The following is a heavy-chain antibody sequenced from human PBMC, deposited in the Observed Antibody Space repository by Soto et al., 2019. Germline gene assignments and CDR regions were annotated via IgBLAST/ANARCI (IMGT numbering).Heavy chain of an antibody. V-gene: IGHV5-51*07. J-gene: IGHJ4*02. CDR3: PRFRWLSNFDN. D-gene: IGHD3-22*01. CDR2: IYPSDSDT. Sequence: RNSRTGSGERFTNFGNPWTNQMPGKGLEWMGIIYPSDSDTRYSPSFQGQVTISADKSFTTAYLQWNSLKASVTSVYYCPRFRWLSNFDNCGQATLVTVS. CDR1: GERFTNFG.